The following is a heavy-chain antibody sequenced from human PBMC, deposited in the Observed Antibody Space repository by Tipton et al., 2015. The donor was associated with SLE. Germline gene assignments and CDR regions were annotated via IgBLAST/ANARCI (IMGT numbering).Heavy chain of an antibody. D-gene: IGHD7-27*01. Sequence: LRLSCTVSGDSISSSSHDWAWIRQPPGKGLEWIGNIFYSGSTYYTPSLKSRLTISVDTSKSQFSLRLSSVTAADTAVYFCARLRMGNWYFDLWRRGTLVTVSS. J-gene: IGHJ2*01. CDR2: IFYSGST. CDR3: ARLRMGNWYFDL. V-gene: IGHV4-39*07. CDR1: GDSISSSSHD.